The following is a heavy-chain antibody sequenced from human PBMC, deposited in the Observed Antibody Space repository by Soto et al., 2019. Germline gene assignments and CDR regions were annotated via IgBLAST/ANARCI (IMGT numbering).Heavy chain of an antibody. CDR1: GFNSDDYA. J-gene: IGHJ4*02. V-gene: IGHV3-9*02. CDR2: ISWNSGNI. CDR3: AASGREWLRLPYDF. D-gene: IGHD5-12*01. Sequence: GGSLRLSCAASGFNSDDYAMFWVRQAPGKGLEWVSGISWNSGNIDYAGSVKGRFTISRDNAKNSLFLQMNSLRAEDTASYYCAASGREWLRLPYDFWGQGTLVTVSS.